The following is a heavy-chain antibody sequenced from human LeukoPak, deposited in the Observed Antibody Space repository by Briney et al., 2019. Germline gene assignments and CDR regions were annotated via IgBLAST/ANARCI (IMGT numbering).Heavy chain of an antibody. CDR3: ASLWDRWFDS. CDR1: GFTFSDHY. CDR2: IKNKADSYTT. J-gene: IGHJ5*01. Sequence: GGSLRLSCAASGFTFSDHYMDWVRQAPGKGLEWVGRIKNKADSYTTEYAASVKGRFTISRDDSKNSLYLQMNSLKTEDTAVYYCASLWDRWFDSWGQGTLVTVSS. D-gene: IGHD1-14*01. V-gene: IGHV3-72*01.